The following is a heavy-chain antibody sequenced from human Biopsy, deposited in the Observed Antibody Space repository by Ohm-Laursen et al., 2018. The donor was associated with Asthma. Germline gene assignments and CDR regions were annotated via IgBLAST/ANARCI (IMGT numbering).Heavy chain of an antibody. CDR1: GVSIRSYY. Sequence: SETLSLTCVVSGVSIRSYYWTWIRQPPGKGLGWIGNIHYSGSTYSNPSLKSRVTISVDTSKKQISLRLSSVIAADTAVYYCAGFCSGGNCPDHWGQGTLVTVSS. D-gene: IGHD2-15*01. V-gene: IGHV4-59*01. CDR2: IHYSGST. J-gene: IGHJ4*02. CDR3: AGFCSGGNCPDH.